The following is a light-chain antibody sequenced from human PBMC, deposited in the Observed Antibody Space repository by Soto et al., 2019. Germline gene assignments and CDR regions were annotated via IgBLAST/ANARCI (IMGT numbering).Light chain of an antibody. Sequence: EIVMTQSPATLSVSPGERATLSCRASQTISNNLVWYQQKPGQAPRLLIFGASTRATGIPARFSGSGSGTEFTLTISSLQSEDFAVYCCQQYNDWPLTFGQGTKVEIK. CDR1: QTISNN. J-gene: IGKJ1*01. CDR2: GAS. CDR3: QQYNDWPLT. V-gene: IGKV3-15*01.